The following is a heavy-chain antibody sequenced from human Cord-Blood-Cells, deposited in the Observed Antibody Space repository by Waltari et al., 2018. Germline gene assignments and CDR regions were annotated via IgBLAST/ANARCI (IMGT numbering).Heavy chain of an antibody. D-gene: IGHD3-10*01. V-gene: IGHV4-39*01. CDR3: AGLLWFGLDY. CDR1: GGSISSSSYY. Sequence: QLQLQESGPGLVKPSETLSLTCTVSGGSISSSSYYCGWIRQPPAKGLEWIGSIYYSGSTYYNPSLKSRVTISVDTSKNQFSLKLSSVTAADTAVYYCAGLLWFGLDYWGQGTLVTVSS. CDR2: IYYSGST. J-gene: IGHJ4*02.